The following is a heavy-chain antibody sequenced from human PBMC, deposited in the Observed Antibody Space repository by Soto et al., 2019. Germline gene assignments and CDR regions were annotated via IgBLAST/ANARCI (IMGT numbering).Heavy chain of an antibody. CDR3: ARSPLYYYGSGSYSTPDY. D-gene: IGHD3-10*01. J-gene: IGHJ4*02. V-gene: IGHV4-31*03. Sequence: SETLSLTCTVSGGSISSGGYYWSWIRQHPGKGLEWIGYIYYSGGTYYNPSLKSRVTISVDTSKNQFSLKPSSVTAADTAVYYCARSPLYYYGSGSYSTPDYWGQGTLVTVSS. CDR2: IYYSGGT. CDR1: GGSISSGGYY.